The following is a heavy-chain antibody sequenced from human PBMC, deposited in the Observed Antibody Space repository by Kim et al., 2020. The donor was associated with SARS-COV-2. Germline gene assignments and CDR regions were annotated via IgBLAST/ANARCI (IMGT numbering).Heavy chain of an antibody. Sequence: EKHYVDSVNGRFTISRDNVRHSLYLQMNSLGVEDTALYFCARGSGWLSDAWGQGTLVTVSS. V-gene: IGHV3-7*01. CDR2: EK. D-gene: IGHD6-19*01. J-gene: IGHJ5*02. CDR3: ARGSGWLSDA.